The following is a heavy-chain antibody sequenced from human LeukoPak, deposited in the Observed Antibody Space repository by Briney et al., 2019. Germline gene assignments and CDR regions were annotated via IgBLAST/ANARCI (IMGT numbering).Heavy chain of an antibody. D-gene: IGHD6-19*01. CDR1: GGSISSYY. V-gene: IGHV4-59*08. CDR3: ARRAAGGFWFDP. Sequence: SETLSLTCTVSGGSISSYYWSWIRQPPGKGLEWIGYIYYSGSTNYNPSLKSRVTISVDTSKNQFSLKLSSVTAADTAVYYCARRAAGGFWFDPWGQGTLVTVSS. CDR2: IYYSGST. J-gene: IGHJ5*02.